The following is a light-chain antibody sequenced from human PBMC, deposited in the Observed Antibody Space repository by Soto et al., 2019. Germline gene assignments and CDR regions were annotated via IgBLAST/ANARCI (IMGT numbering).Light chain of an antibody. CDR1: QSLVYSDGNTY. J-gene: IGKJ1*01. CDR2: QIS. CDR3: VQFAHFPRT. V-gene: IGKV2-24*01. Sequence: DVVLTQTPLSSPVTLGQPASISCRSSQSLVYSDGNTYLSWLQQRPGQPPRLLIYQISNRFSGGTDRFSGSGAGTDFTLKISRVEAEDGGVYYCVQFAHFPRTFGQGTKLEI.